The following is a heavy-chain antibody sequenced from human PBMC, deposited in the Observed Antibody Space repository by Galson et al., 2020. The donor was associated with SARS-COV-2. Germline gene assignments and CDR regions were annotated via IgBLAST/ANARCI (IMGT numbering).Heavy chain of an antibody. CDR1: GFTFSSYG. CDR3: ARGGGVNYYDSSDVD. Sequence: GESLKISCAASGFTFSSYGMHWVRQAPGKGLEWVAVIWYDGSNKYYADSVKGRFTISRDNSKNTLYLQMNSLRAEDTAVYYCARGGGVNYYDSSDVDWGQGTLVTVSS. D-gene: IGHD3-22*01. CDR2: IWYDGSNK. V-gene: IGHV3-33*01. J-gene: IGHJ4*02.